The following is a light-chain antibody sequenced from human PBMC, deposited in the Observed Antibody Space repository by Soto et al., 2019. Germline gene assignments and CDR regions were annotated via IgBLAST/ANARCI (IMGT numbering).Light chain of an antibody. CDR3: QQANSFPWT. V-gene: IGKV1-12*01. J-gene: IGKJ1*01. CDR1: QGISIW. Sequence: DIQMTQSPSSVSASVGDRVTITCRASQGISIWLAWYQQKPGKAPKLLIYAASTLQSGVPSRFSGSGSGTDFTFTISSLQPDDVANYYCQQANSFPWTFGRGTKVDIQ. CDR2: AAS.